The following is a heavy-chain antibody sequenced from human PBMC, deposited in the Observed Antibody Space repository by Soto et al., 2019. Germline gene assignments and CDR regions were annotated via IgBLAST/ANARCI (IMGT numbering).Heavy chain of an antibody. CDR2: IYYSGST. D-gene: IGHD6-13*01. Sequence: SETLSLTCTVSGGSISSGDYYWSWIRQPPGKGLEWIGYIYYSGSTYYNPSLKSRVTISVDTSKNQFSLKLSSVTAADTAVYYCARGQLAAGAYYYGMDVWGQGTTVTVSS. V-gene: IGHV4-30-4*01. CDR1: GGSISSGDYY. CDR3: ARGQLAAGAYYYGMDV. J-gene: IGHJ6*02.